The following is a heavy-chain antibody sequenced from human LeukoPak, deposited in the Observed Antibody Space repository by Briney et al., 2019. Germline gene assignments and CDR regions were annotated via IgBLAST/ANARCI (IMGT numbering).Heavy chain of an antibody. CDR1: GGSISSSSYY. V-gene: IGHV4-39*01. D-gene: IGHD2-8*01. J-gene: IGHJ4*02. Sequence: SETLSLTCSVSGGSISSSSYYWGWIRQPPGKGLEWIGSMYYSGSTYYNPSLQSRVTISVDTSKTQFSLKLSSVTAADTAIYYCARHDIVLMVYAQTSFDYWGQGTLVTVSS. CDR2: MYYSGST. CDR3: ARHDIVLMVYAQTSFDY.